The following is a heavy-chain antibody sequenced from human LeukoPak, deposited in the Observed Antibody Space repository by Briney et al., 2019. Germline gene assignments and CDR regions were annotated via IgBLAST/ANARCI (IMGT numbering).Heavy chain of an antibody. CDR1: GGSFSGYY. V-gene: IGHV4-34*01. CDR2: INHSGST. J-gene: IGHJ4*02. D-gene: IGHD5-24*01. Sequence: PSETLSLTCAVYGGSFSGYYWSWTRQPPGKGLEWIGEINHSGSTNYNPSLKSRVTISVDTSKNQFSLKLSSVTAADTAVYYCARIPRWGWLQLTSEGDYWGQGTLVTVSS. CDR3: ARIPRWGWLQLTSEGDY.